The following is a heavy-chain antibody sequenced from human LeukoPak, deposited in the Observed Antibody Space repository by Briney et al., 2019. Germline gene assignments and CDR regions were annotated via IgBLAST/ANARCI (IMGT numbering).Heavy chain of an antibody. V-gene: IGHV2-70*11. CDR2: IDWDDDK. Sequence: SGPTLVNPTQTLTLTCTFSGFSISTSGMCVSWIRQPPGKALEWLARIDWDDDKYYSTSLKTRLTISKDTSKNRVVLTMTNMDPVDTATYYCARIMVRGVTHAFDIWGQGTMVTVSS. CDR3: ARIMVRGVTHAFDI. D-gene: IGHD3-10*01. CDR1: GFSISTSGMC. J-gene: IGHJ3*02.